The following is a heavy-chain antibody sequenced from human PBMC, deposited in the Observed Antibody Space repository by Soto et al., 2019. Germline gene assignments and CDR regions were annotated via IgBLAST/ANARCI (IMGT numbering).Heavy chain of an antibody. D-gene: IGHD3-16*01. CDR1: GLPFSSYA. CDR3: GAGYGDYYYYGVDV. V-gene: IGHV3-23*01. Sequence: WGSLRLSSASSGLPFSSYAMSWVRQAPGKGLDWVSVISGSGGSTYYADSVKGRFTISRDNSKNTLYLQMNSLRAEDTAVYYCGAGYGDYYYYGVDVWGQGTTVTSP. J-gene: IGHJ6*02. CDR2: ISGSGGST.